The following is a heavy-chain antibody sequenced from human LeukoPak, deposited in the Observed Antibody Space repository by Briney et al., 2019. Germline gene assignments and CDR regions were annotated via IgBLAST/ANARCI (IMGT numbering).Heavy chain of an antibody. CDR3: ATDWDSGNYYLRALDL. CDR1: GFTFSNAW. V-gene: IGHV3-15*01. D-gene: IGHD1-26*01. Sequence: GGSLRLSCAASGFTFSNAWLHWVRQAPGKGLEWVGRIRSNLYLGATDFAAPVKGRFTISRDDSKNTLYLQMDSLKTEDTAMYYCATDWDSGNYYLRALDLWGQGTMVVVSS. CDR2: IRSNLYLGAT. J-gene: IGHJ3*01.